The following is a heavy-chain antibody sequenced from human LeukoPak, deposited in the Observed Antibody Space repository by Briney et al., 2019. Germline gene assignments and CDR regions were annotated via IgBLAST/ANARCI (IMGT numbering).Heavy chain of an antibody. CDR1: GFTFTSSA. J-gene: IGHJ3*02. V-gene: IGHV1-58*01. D-gene: IGHD2-2*01. CDR3: AADRGYQLLSAYAFDI. Sequence: ASVKVSCKASGFTFTSSAVQWVRQARGQRLEWIGWIVVGSGNTNYAQKFQERVTITRDMSTSTAYMELSSLRSEDTAVYYCAADRGYQLLSAYAFDIWGQGTMVTVSS. CDR2: IVVGSGNT.